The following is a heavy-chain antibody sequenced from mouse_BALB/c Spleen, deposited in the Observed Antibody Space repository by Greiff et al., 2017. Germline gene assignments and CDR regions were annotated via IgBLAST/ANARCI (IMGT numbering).Heavy chain of an antibody. CDR3: AIYYGSSPFAY. CDR2: IWAGGST. CDR1: GFSLTSYG. D-gene: IGHD1-1*01. Sequence: VQVVESGPGLVAPSQSLSITCTVSGFSLTSYGVHWVRQPPGKGLEWLGVIWAGGSTNYNSALMSRLSISKDNSKSQVFLKMNSLQTDDTAMYYCAIYYGSSPFAYWGQGTLVTVSA. V-gene: IGHV2-9*02. J-gene: IGHJ3*01.